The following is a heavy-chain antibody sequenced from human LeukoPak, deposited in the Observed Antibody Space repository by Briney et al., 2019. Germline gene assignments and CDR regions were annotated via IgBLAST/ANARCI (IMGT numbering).Heavy chain of an antibody. V-gene: IGHV1-46*01. CDR2: ISPTGGST. CDR1: GYTFTSYY. J-gene: IGHJ5*02. Sequence: GASVKVSCKASGYTFTSYYMHWVRQAPGQGLEWMGLISPTGGSTGYAQKFQGRVTMTRDMSTSTDYMELSSLRSEDTAIYYGARDNSVGDNAWWFDPWGQGTLVTVSS. CDR3: ARDNSVGDNAWWFDP. D-gene: IGHD1-26*01.